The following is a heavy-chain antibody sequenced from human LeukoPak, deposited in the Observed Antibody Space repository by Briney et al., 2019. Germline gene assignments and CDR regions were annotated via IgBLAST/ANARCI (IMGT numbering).Heavy chain of an antibody. D-gene: IGHD4-17*01. CDR2: IYSSGRT. CDR3: ARHPQVTETYLDY. CDR1: GDSINSTSYY. J-gene: IGHJ4*02. Sequence: SETLSLTCTVSGDSINSTSYYWGWIRQPPGRGLEWIGSIYSSGRTYYNPSLKSRVTIFVDTSKNQFSLKLSSVTAADTAVYFCARHPQVTETYLDYWGQGTLVTVSS. V-gene: IGHV4-39*01.